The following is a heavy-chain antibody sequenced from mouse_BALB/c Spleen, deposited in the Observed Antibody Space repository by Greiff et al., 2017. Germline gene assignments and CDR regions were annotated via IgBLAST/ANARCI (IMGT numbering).Heavy chain of an antibody. Sequence: EVQGVESGGGLVKPGGSLKLSCAASGFTFSDYYMYWVRQTPEKRLEWVATISDGGSYTYYPDSVKGRFTISRDNAKNNLYLQMSSLKSEDTAMYYCARDSPERHAMDYWGQGTSVTVSS. CDR1: GFTFSDYY. CDR2: ISDGGSYT. V-gene: IGHV5-4*02. CDR3: ARDSPERHAMDY. J-gene: IGHJ4*01.